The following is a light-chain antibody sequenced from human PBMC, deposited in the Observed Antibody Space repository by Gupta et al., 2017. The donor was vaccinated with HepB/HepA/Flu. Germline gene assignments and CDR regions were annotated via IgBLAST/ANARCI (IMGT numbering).Light chain of an antibody. V-gene: IGKV1-39*01. CDR3: QQSYSAPWT. Sequence: DIQMTQSPSSLSASVGDRVTITCRASQSISTFLNWYQQKPGQAPKILIYAPSSLQSGVPSRFINSGSGTDFTLTINSLQPEDFASYYCQQSYSAPWTFGQGTKVEIK. J-gene: IGKJ1*01. CDR2: APS. CDR1: QSISTF.